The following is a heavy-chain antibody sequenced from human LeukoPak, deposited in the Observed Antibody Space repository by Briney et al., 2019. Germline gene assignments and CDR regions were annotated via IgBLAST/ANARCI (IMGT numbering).Heavy chain of an antibody. CDR3: ARTWSGYSYYYYGMDV. CDR2: IYTSGST. V-gene: IGHV4-61*02. CDR1: GGSISSGGYY. J-gene: IGHJ6*02. Sequence: PSQTLSLTCTVSGGSISSGGYYWSWIRQPAGKGLEWIGRIYTSGSTNYNPSLKSRVTMSVDTSKNQFSLKLSSVTAADTAVYYCARTWSGYSYYYYGMDVWGQGTTVTVSS. D-gene: IGHD3-3*01.